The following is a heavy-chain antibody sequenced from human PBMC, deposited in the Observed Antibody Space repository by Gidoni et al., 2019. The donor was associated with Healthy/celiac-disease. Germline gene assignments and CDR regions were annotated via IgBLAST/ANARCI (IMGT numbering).Heavy chain of an antibody. V-gene: IGHV3-23*01. CDR1: GFTFSSYA. Sequence: EVQLLESGGGLVQPGGSLRLSCAASGFTFSSYAMSWVRQAPGKGLGLVSAISGSGGSTYYADSVKGRFTISRDNSKNTLYLQMNSLRAEDTAVYYCAKDQQSSGHEYWGQGTLVTVSS. J-gene: IGHJ4*02. D-gene: IGHD6-25*01. CDR2: ISGSGGST. CDR3: AKDQQSSGHEY.